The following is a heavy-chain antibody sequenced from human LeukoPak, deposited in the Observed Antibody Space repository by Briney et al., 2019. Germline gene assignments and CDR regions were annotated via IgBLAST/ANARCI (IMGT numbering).Heavy chain of an antibody. CDR1: GFTVSSNY. Sequence: GGSLRLSCAASGFTVSSNYMSWVRQAPGKGLEWVSVIYSGGSTYYADSVKGRFTISRDNSKNTPYLQMNSLRAEDTAVYYCASHDCSSTSCYVSYYYYGMDVWGQGTTVTVSS. D-gene: IGHD2-2*01. J-gene: IGHJ6*02. V-gene: IGHV3-66*04. CDR2: IYSGGST. CDR3: ASHDCSSTSCYVSYYYYGMDV.